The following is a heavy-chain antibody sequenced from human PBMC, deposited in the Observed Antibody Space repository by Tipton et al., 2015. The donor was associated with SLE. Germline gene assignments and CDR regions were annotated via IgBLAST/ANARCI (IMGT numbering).Heavy chain of an antibody. CDR1: GYSISSGYY. V-gene: IGHV4-38-2*01. CDR2: IYHSGST. J-gene: IGHJ5*02. CDR3: ARGGSVFGVVLNWFDP. D-gene: IGHD3-3*01. Sequence: TLSLTCAVSGYSISSGYYWGWIRQPPGKGLEWIGSIYHSGSTSYNPSLKSRVTISLDKSKNQFSLKLSSVTAADTAVYYCARGGSVFGVVLNWFDPWGQGTLVTVSS.